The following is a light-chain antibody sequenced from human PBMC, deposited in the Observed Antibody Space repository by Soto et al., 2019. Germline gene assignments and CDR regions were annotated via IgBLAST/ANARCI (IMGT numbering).Light chain of an antibody. CDR1: SSNIGAGYV. J-gene: IGLJ2*01. V-gene: IGLV1-40*01. CDR2: GNN. Sequence: QLVLTQPPSASGAPGQRVTISCTGSSSNIGAGYVVHWYQQLPGTAPKLLIYGNNNRPSGVPDRFSGSKSGTSPSLAITGLQAEDEADYYCQSYDSSLSGVIFGGGTKLTVL. CDR3: QSYDSSLSGVI.